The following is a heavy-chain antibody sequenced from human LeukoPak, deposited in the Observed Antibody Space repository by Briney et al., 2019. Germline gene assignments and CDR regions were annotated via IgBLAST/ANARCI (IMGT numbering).Heavy chain of an antibody. D-gene: IGHD2-15*01. CDR1: GFTFSSYG. CDR3: AKDDIVFCYMDV. V-gene: IGHV3-30*02. J-gene: IGHJ6*03. Sequence: GGSLRLSCAASGFTFSSYGMHWVRQAPGKGLEWVAFIRYDGSNKYYADSVKGRFTISRDNSKNTLYLQMNSLRAEDTAVYYCAKDDIVFCYMDVWGKGTTVTVSS. CDR2: IRYDGSNK.